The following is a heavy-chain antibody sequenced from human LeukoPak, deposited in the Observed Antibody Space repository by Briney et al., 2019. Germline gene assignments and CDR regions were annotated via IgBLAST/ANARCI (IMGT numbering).Heavy chain of an antibody. CDR3: AAVPESYYTVYYFNY. Sequence: SETLSLTRAVYGGSFSGYYWSWIRQPPGKGLEWIAEINHSGSTKYNPSLKSRVTISVDTSKNQFSLKLTSVTAADTAVYYCAAVPESYYTVYYFNYWGQGTLVTVSS. CDR1: GGSFSGYY. D-gene: IGHD3-10*01. CDR2: INHSGST. J-gene: IGHJ4*02. V-gene: IGHV4-34*01.